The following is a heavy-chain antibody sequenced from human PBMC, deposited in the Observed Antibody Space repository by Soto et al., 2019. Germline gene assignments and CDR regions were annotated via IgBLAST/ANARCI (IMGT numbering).Heavy chain of an antibody. Sequence: GGSLRLSCAASGFTFSSYAMSWVRQAPGKGLEWVSAISGSGGSTYYADSVKGRFTISRDNSKNTLYLQMNSLRAEDTAVYYCAKEGASPFWSGYHLKWLDVWGKGTTVTVSS. CDR2: ISGSGGST. CDR3: AKEGASPFWSGYHLKWLDV. V-gene: IGHV3-23*01. J-gene: IGHJ6*04. CDR1: GFTFSSYA. D-gene: IGHD3-3*01.